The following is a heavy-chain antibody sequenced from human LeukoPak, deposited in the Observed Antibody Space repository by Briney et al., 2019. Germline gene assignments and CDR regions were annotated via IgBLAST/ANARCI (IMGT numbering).Heavy chain of an antibody. CDR2: IRSKANSYAT. Sequence: GSLRLSCAASGFTFSGSAMHWVRQASGKGLEWVGRIRSKANSYATAYAASVKGRFTISRDDSKNTAYLQMNSLKTEDTAVYYCARSYGSGSYYNPGDVWGKGTTVTVSS. V-gene: IGHV3-73*01. J-gene: IGHJ6*04. CDR3: ARSYGSGSYYNPGDV. D-gene: IGHD3-10*01. CDR1: GFTFSGSA.